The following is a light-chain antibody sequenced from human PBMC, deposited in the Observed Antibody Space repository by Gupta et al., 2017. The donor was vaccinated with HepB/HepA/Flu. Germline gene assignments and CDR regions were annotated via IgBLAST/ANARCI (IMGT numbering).Light chain of an antibody. CDR1: TSNIGSNF. CDR2: RDN. V-gene: IGLV1-47*01. J-gene: IGLJ2*01. Sequence: QSILTQPPSVSGTPGQKVIISCSGNTSNIGSNFVYWYRQVPGTAPKLLVFRDNQRPSGVPDRFSDSRSGTSASLAISGLRPEDEGDYYCATWDDNLGSTSVVFGGGTKVTV. CDR3: ATWDDNLGSTSVV.